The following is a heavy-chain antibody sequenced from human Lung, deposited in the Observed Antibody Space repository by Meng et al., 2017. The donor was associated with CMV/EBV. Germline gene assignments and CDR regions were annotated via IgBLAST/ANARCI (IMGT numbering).Heavy chain of an antibody. Sequence: GSLRLXCTVSGGSISSYYWSWIRQPPGKGLEWIGYIYYSGSTNYNPYLKSRVTITVDTSKNQFALKLSSVTAADTAVDYCARASYYDFWSGPGNWFDPWGQGTXVTVSS. D-gene: IGHD3-3*01. CDR2: IYYSGST. V-gene: IGHV4-59*01. CDR3: ARASYYDFWSGPGNWFDP. J-gene: IGHJ5*02. CDR1: GGSISSYY.